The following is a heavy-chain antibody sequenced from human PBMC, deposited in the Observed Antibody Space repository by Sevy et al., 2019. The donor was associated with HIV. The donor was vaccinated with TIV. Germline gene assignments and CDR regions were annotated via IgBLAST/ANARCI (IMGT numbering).Heavy chain of an antibody. CDR2: ISGSGGST. V-gene: IGHV3-23*01. Sequence: GESLKISCAASGFTFSSYAMSWVRQAPGKGLEWVSAISGSGGSTYYADSVKGRFTISRDNSKNTLYLEMNSLRAEETAVYYGAKGETYGYNFDAFDIWGQGTMVTVSS. D-gene: IGHD2-2*02. J-gene: IGHJ3*02. CDR3: AKGETYGYNFDAFDI. CDR1: GFTFSSYA.